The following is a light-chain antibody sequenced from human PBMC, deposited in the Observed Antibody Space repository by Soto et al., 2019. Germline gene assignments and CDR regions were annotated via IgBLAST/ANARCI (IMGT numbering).Light chain of an antibody. CDR3: SSYAGSNNLV. CDR1: SSDVGGYNY. J-gene: IGLJ1*01. Sequence: QSVLTQPPSASGSPGQSVTISCTGTSSDVGGYNYVSWYQQHPGKAPKLMIYEVSKRPSGVPDRFSGSKSGNTASLTVSGLQAEDEADYYCSSYAGSNNLVFGTGNKVTVL. V-gene: IGLV2-8*01. CDR2: EVS.